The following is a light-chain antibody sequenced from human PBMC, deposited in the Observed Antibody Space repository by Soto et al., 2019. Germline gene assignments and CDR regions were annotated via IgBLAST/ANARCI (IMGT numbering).Light chain of an antibody. CDR2: AAS. Sequence: DIQMTQSPSSLSASVGDRVTITCRASQSISSYLNRYQQKPGKAPKLLIYAASTLQSGVPSRFSGSGSGTDFTLTISSLQPEDVATYYCQKYNSAPQTFGQGTKVDIK. CDR3: QKYNSAPQT. CDR1: QSISSY. J-gene: IGKJ1*01. V-gene: IGKV1-27*01.